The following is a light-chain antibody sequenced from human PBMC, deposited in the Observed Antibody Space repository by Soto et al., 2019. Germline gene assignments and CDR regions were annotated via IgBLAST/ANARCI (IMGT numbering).Light chain of an antibody. Sequence: DIQVTQSPSSVSASVGDRITITCRASQDIGTYLAWYQQKPGKAPNLVIYAASTLQRGVPPRFSGSGSGTHFTLIINGLQSEDFATYYCQLGNSFPYTFGQGTKVEIK. V-gene: IGKV1-12*01. J-gene: IGKJ2*01. CDR1: QDIGTY. CDR3: QLGNSFPYT. CDR2: AAS.